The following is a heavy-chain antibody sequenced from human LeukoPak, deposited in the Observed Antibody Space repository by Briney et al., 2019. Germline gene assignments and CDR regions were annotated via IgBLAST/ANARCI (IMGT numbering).Heavy chain of an antibody. V-gene: IGHV4-4*02. CDR3: AREGGPYRPLDY. CDR1: GGSITNTNY. CDR2: VNLQGST. J-gene: IGHJ4*02. Sequence: PSETLSLTCGVSGGSITNTNYWTWVRQPPGKGLEWIGEVNLQGSTNYNPSLMGRVAIAVDTSENHISLQLNGVTAEDTAVYYCAREGGPYRPLDYSGQETLVTVSS.